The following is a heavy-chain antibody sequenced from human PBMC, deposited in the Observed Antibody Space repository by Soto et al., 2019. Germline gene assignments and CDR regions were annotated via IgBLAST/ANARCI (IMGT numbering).Heavy chain of an antibody. CDR3: ARGSIWDVLRYFDWLSHTVGWFDP. CDR1: GYTFTSYD. J-gene: IGHJ5*02. V-gene: IGHV1-8*01. CDR2: MNPNSGNT. Sequence: ASVKVSCKASGYTFTSYDINWVRQATGQGLEWMGRMNPNSGNTGYAQKFQGRVTMTRNTSISTAYMELSSLRSEDTAVYYCARGSIWDVLRYFDWLSHTVGWFDPWGQGTLVTVSS. D-gene: IGHD3-9*01.